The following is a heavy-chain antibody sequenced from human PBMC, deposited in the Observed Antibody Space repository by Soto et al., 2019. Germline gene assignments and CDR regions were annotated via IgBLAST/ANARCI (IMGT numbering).Heavy chain of an antibody. CDR2: IYYSGST. D-gene: IGHD1-26*01. J-gene: IGHJ4*02. V-gene: IGHV4-31*03. CDR3: ARGRGSYFLDY. CDR1: GGSISSGGYY. Sequence: NPSETLSLTCTVSGGSISSGGYYWSWIRQHPGKGLEWIGYIYYSGSTYYNPSLKSRVTISVDTSKNQFSLKLSTVTAADTAVYYCARGRGSYFLDYWGQGTLVTVSS.